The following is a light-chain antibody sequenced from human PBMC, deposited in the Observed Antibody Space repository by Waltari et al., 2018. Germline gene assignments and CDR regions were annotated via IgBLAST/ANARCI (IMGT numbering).Light chain of an antibody. CDR2: KAS. J-gene: IGKJ1*01. Sequence: DIQMTQSPSTLSASVGDRVTITCRASQSISSWLAWYQPKPGKAPKLLIYKASSLESGVPSRFSGSGSGTDFTLTISSLQPYDFATYYCQQYDSYSGTFGQGTKVEIK. CDR3: QQYDSYSGT. V-gene: IGKV1-5*03. CDR1: QSISSW.